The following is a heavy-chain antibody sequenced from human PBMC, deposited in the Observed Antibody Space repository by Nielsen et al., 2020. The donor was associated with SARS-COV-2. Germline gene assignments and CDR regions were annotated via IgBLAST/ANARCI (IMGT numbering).Heavy chain of an antibody. CDR2: INPNSGGT. CDR3: AGVWNYDFNYYYMDV. V-gene: IGHV1-2*04. J-gene: IGHJ6*03. Sequence: ASVKVSCKASGYTFTGYYMHWVRQAPGQGLEWMGWINPNSGGTNYAQKFQGWVTMTRDTSISTAYMELSRLRSDDTAVYYCAGVWNYDFNYYYMDVWGKGTTVTVSS. D-gene: IGHD1-7*01. CDR1: GYTFTGYY.